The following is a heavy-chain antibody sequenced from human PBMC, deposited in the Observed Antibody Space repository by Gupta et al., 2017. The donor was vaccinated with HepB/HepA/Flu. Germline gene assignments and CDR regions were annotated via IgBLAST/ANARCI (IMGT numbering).Heavy chain of an antibody. D-gene: IGHD3-10*01. J-gene: IGHJ4*02. CDR3: KSRGVGTRARNQDF. Sequence: HVQLQQWCADPLTPSDTLSLTCAVHVLSFNGFHCHWIRQPPGKEREWMAESSHDEVTNYDESLKGRVTVWIDKSNNQFTLKVTSVIAADTAVYYCKSRGVGTRARNQDFWGQGTLVTDSS. CDR2: SSHDEVT. V-gene: IGHV4-34*02. CDR1: VLSFNGFH.